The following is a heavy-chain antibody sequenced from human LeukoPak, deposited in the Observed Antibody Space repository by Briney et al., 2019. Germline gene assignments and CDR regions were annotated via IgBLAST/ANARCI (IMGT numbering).Heavy chain of an antibody. CDR2: VSDSETT. J-gene: IGHJ4*02. D-gene: IGHD3-10*01. Sequence: PSETLSLTCSVSGASIHNHYWSWIRQPPGKALEWIGYVSDSETTHYNPSLKSRVSMSVDTSKNEFSLRLSSVTAADTALYYCATRAAETTWFGVFDYWSRGTLVTVSS. CDR1: GASIHNHY. V-gene: IGHV4-59*11. CDR3: ATRAAETTWFGVFDY.